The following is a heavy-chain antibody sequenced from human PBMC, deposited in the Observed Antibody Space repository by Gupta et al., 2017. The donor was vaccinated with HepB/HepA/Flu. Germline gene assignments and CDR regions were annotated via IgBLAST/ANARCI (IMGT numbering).Heavy chain of an antibody. V-gene: IGHV3/OR16-8*01. J-gene: IGHJ4*02. Sequence: EVQLLESGGGLVQPGGSQRLSCAASGFTFSDYSMAWVRQAPGKGLEWVSVIRSESEGWYSETTYYADSVKGRFTISRENSKNTLFRQMNSLRAEDTAVYYGAKRGGSPGYACEFWGQGILVEVSS. CDR1: GFTFSDYS. CDR3: AKRGGSPGYACEF. CDR2: IRSESEGWYSETT. D-gene: IGHD5-12*01.